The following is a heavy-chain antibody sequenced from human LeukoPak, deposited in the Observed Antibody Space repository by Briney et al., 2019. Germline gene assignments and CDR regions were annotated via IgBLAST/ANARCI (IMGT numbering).Heavy chain of an antibody. Sequence: GVSLRLSCAASGFTFSRYGMHWVRQAPGKGLEWVAVISYDGSNKYYADSVKGRFTISRDNSKNTLYLQMNSLRAEDTAVYYCAKYRLSFTMVRGSIDYWGQGTLVTVSS. CDR1: GFTFSRYG. CDR2: ISYDGSNK. J-gene: IGHJ4*02. V-gene: IGHV3-30*18. CDR3: AKYRLSFTMVRGSIDY. D-gene: IGHD3-10*01.